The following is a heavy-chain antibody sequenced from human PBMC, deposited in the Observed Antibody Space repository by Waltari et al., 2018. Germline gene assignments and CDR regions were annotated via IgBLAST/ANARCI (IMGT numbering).Heavy chain of an antibody. V-gene: IGHV4-4*02. CDR1: GASMGSRDF. CDR3: ARDRGRGLYLDS. D-gene: IGHD2-15*01. J-gene: IGHJ4*02. CDR2: VHRRGKT. Sequence: QLQLQQSGPGLVKPSESLSLTCAVSGASMGSRDFWGWVRQSPGKGLEWIGQVHRRGKTNYNPSLASRVTMSIDTSNNQFSLKVTSATAADTAIYYCARDRGRGLYLDSWGQGILVTVSP.